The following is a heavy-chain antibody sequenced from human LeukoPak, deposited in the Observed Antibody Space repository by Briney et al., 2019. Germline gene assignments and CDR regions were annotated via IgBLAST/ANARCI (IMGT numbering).Heavy chain of an antibody. CDR1: GGSISSYY. CDR2: IYYSGST. D-gene: IGHD3-9*01. CDR3: ARGLEYDILTGSEYYFDY. V-gene: IGHV4-59*01. J-gene: IGHJ4*02. Sequence: SETLSLTCTVSGGSISSYYWSWIRQPPGKELEWIGYIYYSGSTNYNPSLKSRVTISVDTSKNQFSLKLSSVTAADTAVYYCARGLEYDILTGSEYYFDYWGQGTLVTVSS.